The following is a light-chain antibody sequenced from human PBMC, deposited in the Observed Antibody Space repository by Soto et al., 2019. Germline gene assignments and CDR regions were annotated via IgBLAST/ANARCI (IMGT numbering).Light chain of an antibody. CDR1: SSDVGGYNY. Sequence: ALTQPASVSGSPGQSITISCTGTSSDVGGYNYVSWYQQHPGKAPKLMIYEVSNRPSGVSNRFSGSKSGNTASLTISGLQAEDEADYYCSSYTSSSTYVFGTGTKVTVL. V-gene: IGLV2-14*01. J-gene: IGLJ1*01. CDR2: EVS. CDR3: SSYTSSSTYV.